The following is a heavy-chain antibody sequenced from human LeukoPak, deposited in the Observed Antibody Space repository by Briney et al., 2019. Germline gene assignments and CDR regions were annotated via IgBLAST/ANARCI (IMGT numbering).Heavy chain of an antibody. J-gene: IGHJ4*02. CDR2: INHSGST. CDR3: ARHVYGDYDN. D-gene: IGHD4-17*01. CDR1: GGSFSGYY. Sequence: SETLSLTCAVYGGSFSGYYWSWIRQPPGKGLEWIGGINHSGSTNYNPSLKSRVTISVDTSKNQFSLKLSSVTAADTAVYYCARHVYGDYDNWGQGTLVTVSS. V-gene: IGHV4-34*01.